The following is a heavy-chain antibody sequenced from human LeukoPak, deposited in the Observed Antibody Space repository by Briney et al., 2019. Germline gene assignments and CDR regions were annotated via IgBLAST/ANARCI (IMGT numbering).Heavy chain of an antibody. CDR3: ARAYCGGDCYSYYYYYGMDV. J-gene: IGHJ6*02. Sequence: PSETLSLTCTVSGGSMTNYYWSWIRQPPGKGLEWIGYIYYSGSTNYNPSLKSRVTISVDTSKNQFSLRLSSVTAADTAVYYCARAYCGGDCYSYYYYYGMDVWGQGTTVTVSS. D-gene: IGHD2-21*02. V-gene: IGHV4-59*08. CDR1: GGSMTNYY. CDR2: IYYSGST.